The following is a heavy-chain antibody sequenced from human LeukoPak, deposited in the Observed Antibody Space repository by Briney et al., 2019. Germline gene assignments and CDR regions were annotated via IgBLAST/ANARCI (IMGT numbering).Heavy chain of an antibody. J-gene: IGHJ6*02. V-gene: IGHV1-18*01. CDR2: ISGYTGNT. CDR3: AREGYYDLDLILNFYGMDV. Sequence: ASVKVSCKASGYTFSTYGISWVRQAPGQGLEWMGWISGYTGNTKYAQKFQGSITLTTDTSTTTAYMELRSLRSDDTAVYCCAREGYYDLDLILNFYGMDVWGQGTTVTVSS. D-gene: IGHD3-3*01. CDR1: GYTFSTYG.